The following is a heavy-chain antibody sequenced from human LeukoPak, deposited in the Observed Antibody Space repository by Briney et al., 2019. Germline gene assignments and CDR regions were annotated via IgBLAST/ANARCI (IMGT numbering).Heavy chain of an antibody. CDR2: INPSGGST. V-gene: IGHV1-46*01. CDR3: ARDHPTESSYYYGMDV. Sequence: GASVKVSCKASGYSFIGYYLHWVRQAPGQGLEWMGIINPSGGSTSYAQKFQGRVTMTRDTSTSTVYMELSSLRSEDTAVYYCARDHPTESSYYYGMDVWGQGTTVTVSS. J-gene: IGHJ6*02. CDR1: GYSFIGYY. D-gene: IGHD3-10*01.